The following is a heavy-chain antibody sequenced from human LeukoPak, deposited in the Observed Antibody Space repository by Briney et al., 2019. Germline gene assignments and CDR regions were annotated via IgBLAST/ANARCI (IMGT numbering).Heavy chain of an antibody. CDR1: GVTFSSNA. J-gene: IGHJ4*02. Sequence: PGGSLRLSCAASGVTFSSNAMSWVRQAPGKGLEWVSAISGSGGSTYYTDSVKGRFTISRDNSKSTLYLQMNSLRAEDTAIYYCAVRISWPYWGQGTQVTVSS. CDR3: AVRISWPY. V-gene: IGHV3-23*01. D-gene: IGHD1-14*01. CDR2: ISGSGGST.